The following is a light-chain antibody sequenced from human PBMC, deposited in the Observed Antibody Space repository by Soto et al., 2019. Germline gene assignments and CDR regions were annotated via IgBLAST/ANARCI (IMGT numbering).Light chain of an antibody. CDR2: DAS. CDR3: QQFSSYPLT. Sequence: EFVLTQFPGTLSLSPGDSATLSCRVSQTVRNNYLAWYQQKTGQAPRLLIYDASSRATGIPDRLSGGGSGTDLNLTISRLEPEDFAVYYCQQFSSYPLTFGGGTKVDIK. CDR1: QTVRNNY. J-gene: IGKJ4*01. V-gene: IGKV3-20*01.